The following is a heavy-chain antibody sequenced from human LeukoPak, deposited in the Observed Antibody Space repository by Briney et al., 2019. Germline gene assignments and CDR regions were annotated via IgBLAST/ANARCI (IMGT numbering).Heavy chain of an antibody. CDR1: GYTLTELS. CDR2: FDVEDGET. J-gene: IGHJ4*02. Sequence: GASVKVSCKVSGYTLTELSMHWVRQAPGKGPEWMGGFDVEDGETIYAHKFQGRVTMTEDTSTDTAYMELSSLRSEDTAVYYCSARIMVAASRGLYYFDYWGQGTLVTVSS. V-gene: IGHV1-24*01. D-gene: IGHD2-8*01. CDR3: SARIMVAASRGLYYFDY.